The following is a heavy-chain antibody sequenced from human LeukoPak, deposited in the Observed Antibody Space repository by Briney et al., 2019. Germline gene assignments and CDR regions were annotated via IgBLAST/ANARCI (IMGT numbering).Heavy chain of an antibody. D-gene: IGHD2-21*02. J-gene: IGHJ3*02. V-gene: IGHV4-30-2*01. CDR2: IYHSGST. Sequence: PSQTLSLTCTVSGGSISSGGYYWSWIRQPPGKGLEWIGYIYHSGSTYYNPSLKSRVTISVDRSKNQFSLKLSSVTAADTAVYYCARLPGCSGADCFRAFDIWGQGTMVTVSS. CDR1: GGSISSGGYY. CDR3: ARLPGCSGADCFRAFDI.